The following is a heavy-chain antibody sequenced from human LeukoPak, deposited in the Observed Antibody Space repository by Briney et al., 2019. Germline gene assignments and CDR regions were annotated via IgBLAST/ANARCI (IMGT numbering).Heavy chain of an antibody. CDR2: INPNSGCT. CDR3: ARDTYYYGSGSYWNLDY. D-gene: IGHD3-10*01. J-gene: IGHJ4*02. CDR1: GYTFTGYY. V-gene: IGHV1-2*02. Sequence: ASVKVSCKASGYTFTGYYMHWVRQAPGQGLEWMGWINPNSGCTNYAQKFQGRVTMTRDTSISTAYMELSRLRSDDTAVHYCARDTYYYGSGSYWNLDYWGQGTLVTVSS.